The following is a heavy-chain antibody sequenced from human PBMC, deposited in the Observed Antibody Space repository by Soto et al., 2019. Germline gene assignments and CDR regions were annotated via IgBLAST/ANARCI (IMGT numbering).Heavy chain of an antibody. D-gene: IGHD2-2*01. CDR2: IIPILGIA. J-gene: IGHJ3*02. CDR1: GGTFSSYT. Sequence: QVQLVQSGAEVKKPGSSVKVSCKASGGTFSSYTISWVRQAPGQGLEWMGRIIPILGIANYAQKFQGRVTITADKSPSTAYMELSRLRSEDTAVYYCARRRTSNCCSTSRYRVFDAFDIWGQVTMVTVSS. CDR3: ARRRTSNCCSTSRYRVFDAFDI. V-gene: IGHV1-69*02.